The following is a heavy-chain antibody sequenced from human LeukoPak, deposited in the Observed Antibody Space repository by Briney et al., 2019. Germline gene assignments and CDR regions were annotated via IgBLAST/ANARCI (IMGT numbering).Heavy chain of an antibody. CDR3: ARGRRSPTIFGVSYYYYYMDV. CDR1: GYTFTSYD. J-gene: IGHJ6*03. CDR2: MNPNSGNT. V-gene: IGHV1-8*03. D-gene: IGHD3-3*01. Sequence: ASVKVSCKASGYTFTSYDINWVRQATGQGLEWMGWMNPNSGNTGYAQKFQGRVTITRNTSISTAYMELSSLRSEDTAVYYCARGRRSPTIFGVSYYYYYMDVWGKGTTVTVSS.